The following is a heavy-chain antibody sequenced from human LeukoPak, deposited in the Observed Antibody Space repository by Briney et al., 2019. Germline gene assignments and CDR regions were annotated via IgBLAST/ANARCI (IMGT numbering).Heavy chain of an antibody. J-gene: IGHJ6*02. V-gene: IGHV3-30*18. Sequence: GRSLRLSCAASGFTSSSYGMHWVRQAPGKGLEWVAVISYDGSNKYYADSVKGRFTISRDNSKNTLYLQMNSLRAEDTAVYYCAKALSKLVLGMDVWGQGTTVTVSS. D-gene: IGHD6-6*01. CDR3: AKALSKLVLGMDV. CDR2: ISYDGSNK. CDR1: GFTSSSYG.